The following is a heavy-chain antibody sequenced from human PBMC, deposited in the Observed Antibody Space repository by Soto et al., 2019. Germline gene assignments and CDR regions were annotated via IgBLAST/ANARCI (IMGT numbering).Heavy chain of an antibody. V-gene: IGHV4-34*01. J-gene: IGHJ4*02. D-gene: IGHD2-8*02. CDR1: GGSFSGYD. CDR2: INHSGSS. CDR3: ARDKITGLFDY. Sequence: QVQLQQWGAGLLKPSETLSLTCAVYGGSFSGYDWTWIRQPPGTGLEWIGEINHSGSSNCNPSLKGRVTISVDTSKSQFSLKLTSVTAADTAVYYWARDKITGLFDYWGQGPLVTVSS.